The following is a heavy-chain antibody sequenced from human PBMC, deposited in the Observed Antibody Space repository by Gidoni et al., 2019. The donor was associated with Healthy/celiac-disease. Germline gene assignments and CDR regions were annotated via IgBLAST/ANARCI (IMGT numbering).Heavy chain of an antibody. D-gene: IGHD6-13*01. J-gene: IGHJ5*02. CDR2: IYHSGST. CDR1: GGSISSSNW. CDR3: ARNPQQLVPGWFDP. Sequence: ESGPGLVKPTGTLSLTCAVSGGSISSSNWWSWVRQPPGKGLEWIGEIYHSGSTNYNPSLKSRVTISVDKSKNQFSLKLGSVTAADTAVYYCARNPQQLVPGWFDPWGQGTLVTVSS. V-gene: IGHV4-4*02.